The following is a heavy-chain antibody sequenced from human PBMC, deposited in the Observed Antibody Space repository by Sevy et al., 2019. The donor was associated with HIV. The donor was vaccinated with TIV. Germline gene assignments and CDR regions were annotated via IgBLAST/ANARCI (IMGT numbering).Heavy chain of an antibody. Sequence: ASVKVSCKASGGTFSSYGITWVRQAPGQGLEWMGEIIPIFGSANYGQAFQGRVTMTADQSTSTAYMELSSLRSDDTAVYYCARGGGLSPHHWLDPWGQGILVTVSS. J-gene: IGHJ5*02. CDR1: GGTFSSYG. CDR2: IIPIFGSA. D-gene: IGHD3-16*01. V-gene: IGHV1-69*13. CDR3: ARGGGLSPHHWLDP.